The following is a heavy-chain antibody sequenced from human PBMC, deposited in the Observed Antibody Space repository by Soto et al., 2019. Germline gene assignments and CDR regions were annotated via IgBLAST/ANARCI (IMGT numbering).Heavy chain of an antibody. CDR1: GYNFTSYA. CDR2: ISAYNGNA. CDR3: ARDQWELGEHDAFDI. D-gene: IGHD1-26*01. J-gene: IGHJ3*02. V-gene: IGHV1-18*01. Sequence: ASVKVSCKASGYNFTSYAMNWVRQAPGQGLEWMGWISAYNGNANYAQKLQGRVTMTTDTSTSTAYMELRRLRSDDTAVYYCARDQWELGEHDAFDIWGQGTMVTVSS.